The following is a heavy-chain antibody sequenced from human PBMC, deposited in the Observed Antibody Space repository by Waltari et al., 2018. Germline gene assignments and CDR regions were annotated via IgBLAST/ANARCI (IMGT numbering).Heavy chain of an antibody. D-gene: IGHD4-17*01. V-gene: IGHV3-21*01. Sequence: SSSSYIYYADSVKGRFTISRDNAKNSLYLQMSSLRAEDTAVYYCARDVYGDYVGGGGGAFDIWGQGTMVTVSS. CDR2: SSSSYI. CDR3: ARDVYGDYVGGGGGAFDI. J-gene: IGHJ3*02.